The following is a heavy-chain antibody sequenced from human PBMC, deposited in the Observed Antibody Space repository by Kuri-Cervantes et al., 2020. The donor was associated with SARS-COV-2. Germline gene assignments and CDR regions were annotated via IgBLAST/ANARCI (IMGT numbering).Heavy chain of an antibody. CDR1: GGSISSYY. Sequence: SETLSLTCSVSGGSISSYYWSWIRQPPGKGPEWIGNIYFTGNTNYNPALGSRVTISIDTPKNQFSLMLGSLTAADTAVYYCARRFGDYGQFDYWGQGTLVTVSS. V-gene: IGHV4-59*01. CDR3: ARRFGDYGQFDY. CDR2: IYFTGNT. D-gene: IGHD2-21*01. J-gene: IGHJ4*02.